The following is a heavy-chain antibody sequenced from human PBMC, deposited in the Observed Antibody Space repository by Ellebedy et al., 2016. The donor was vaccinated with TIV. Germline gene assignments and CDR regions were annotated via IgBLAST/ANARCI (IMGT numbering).Heavy chain of an antibody. Sequence: AASVKVSCKASGYTFTNNAITWARQAPGQGLEWMGWISTENRNTNYAQKFQGRVTLTTETSTNTAYMELTNLRSDDTAVYYCARDQSTAVFDHWGQGTLITVPS. V-gene: IGHV1-18*01. D-gene: IGHD1-1*01. J-gene: IGHJ4*02. CDR2: ISTENRNT. CDR3: ARDQSTAVFDH. CDR1: GYTFTNNA.